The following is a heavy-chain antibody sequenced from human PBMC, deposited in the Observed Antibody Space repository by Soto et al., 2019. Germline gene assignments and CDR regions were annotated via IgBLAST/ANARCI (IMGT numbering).Heavy chain of an antibody. J-gene: IGHJ6*02. D-gene: IGHD3-10*01. CDR1: GYTFTSYD. CDR2: MNPNSGNT. CDR3: AKSGVITMVRGVPYYYYGMDV. Sequence: GASVKVSCKASGYTFTSYDINWVRQATGQGLEWMGWMNPNSGNTGYAQKFQGRVTMTRNTSISTAYMELSSLRSEDTAVYYCAKSGVITMVRGVPYYYYGMDVWGQGTTVTVSS. V-gene: IGHV1-8*01.